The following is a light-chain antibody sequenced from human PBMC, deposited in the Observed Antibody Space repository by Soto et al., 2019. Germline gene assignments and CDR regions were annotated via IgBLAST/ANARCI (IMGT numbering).Light chain of an antibody. V-gene: IGLV1-44*01. J-gene: IGLJ1*01. CDR2: YNN. CDR1: NSNIASNT. Sequence: QSVLTPPPSASETPGQTVSISCSGSNSNIASNTVNWYQHLPGTAPKLLIYYNNQRPSGVPDRFSDSKSGTSASLAISGLQSEDESDYYCAAWDDTLKRYVFGTGTKLTVL. CDR3: AAWDDTLKRYV.